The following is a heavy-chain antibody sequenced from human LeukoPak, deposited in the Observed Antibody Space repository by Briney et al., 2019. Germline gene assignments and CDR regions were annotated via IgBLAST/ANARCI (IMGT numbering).Heavy chain of an antibody. CDR1: GFTFSSYG. CDR2: IRYDGSNK. D-gene: IGHD3-3*01. V-gene: IGHV3-30*02. CDR3: AKDRRDSGFGVVITFDY. J-gene: IGHJ4*02. Sequence: PGRSLRLSCAASGFTFSSYGMHWVRQAPGKGLEWVAFIRYDGSNKYYADSVKGRFTISRDNSKNTLYLQMNSLRAEDTAVYYCAKDRRDSGFGVVITFDYWGQGTLVTVSS.